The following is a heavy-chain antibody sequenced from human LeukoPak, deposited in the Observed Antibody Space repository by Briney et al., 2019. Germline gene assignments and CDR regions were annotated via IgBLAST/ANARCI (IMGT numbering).Heavy chain of an antibody. Sequence: GGSLRLSCAASGFTFSSYWMHWVRQAPGKGLVWVSRIKIDGSSTFYADSVRGRFTISRDNAKNTLYLQMTSLRAEDTAVYYCARLGARSGSYDYWGQGTLVTVSS. CDR3: ARLGARSGSYDY. D-gene: IGHD3-10*01. V-gene: IGHV3-74*01. CDR2: IKIDGSST. J-gene: IGHJ4*02. CDR1: GFTFSSYW.